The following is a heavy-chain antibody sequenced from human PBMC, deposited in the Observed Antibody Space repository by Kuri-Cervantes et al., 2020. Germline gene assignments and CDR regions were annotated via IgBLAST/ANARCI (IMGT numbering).Heavy chain of an antibody. CDR3: ARVNYDILTGYSYYYGMDV. D-gene: IGHD3-9*01. J-gene: IGHJ6*02. V-gene: IGHV1-69*06. CDR1: GGTFSSYA. CDR2: IIPIFGTA. Sequence: SVKVSCKASGGTFSSYAISWVRQAPGQGLEWMGGIIPIFGTANYAQKFQGRVTITADKSTSTAYMELSSLRSEDTAVYYCARVNYDILTGYSYYYGMDVWGQGTTVTVSS.